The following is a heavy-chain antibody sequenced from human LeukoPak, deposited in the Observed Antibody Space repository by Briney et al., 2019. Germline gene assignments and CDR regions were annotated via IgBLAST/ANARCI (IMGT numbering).Heavy chain of an antibody. D-gene: IGHD3-16*01. J-gene: IGHJ4*02. Sequence: SVKVSCKASGGTFSSYAISWVRQAPGQGLEWMGGIIPIFGTANYAQRFQGRVTITADESTSTAYMELSSLRSEDTAVYYCARGATPGGVPFDYWGQGTLVTVSS. CDR3: ARGATPGGVPFDY. CDR2: IIPIFGTA. V-gene: IGHV1-69*13. CDR1: GGTFSSYA.